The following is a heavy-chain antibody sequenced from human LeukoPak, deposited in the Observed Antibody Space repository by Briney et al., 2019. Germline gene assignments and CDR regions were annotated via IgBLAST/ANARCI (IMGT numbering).Heavy chain of an antibody. D-gene: IGHD6-13*01. Sequence: PSETLSLTCTVSGGSISSYYWSWIRQPPGKGLEWIGYIYYGGSTNYNPSLKSRVTISVDTSKNQFSLKLSSVTAADTAVYYCARERVAAAGTKFYYYGMDVWGQGTTVTVSS. J-gene: IGHJ6*02. CDR3: ARERVAAAGTKFYYYGMDV. CDR1: GGSISSYY. V-gene: IGHV4-59*01. CDR2: IYYGGST.